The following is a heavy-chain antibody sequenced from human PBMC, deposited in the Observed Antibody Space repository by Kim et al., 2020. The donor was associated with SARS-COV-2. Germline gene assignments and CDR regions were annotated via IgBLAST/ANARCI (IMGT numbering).Heavy chain of an antibody. V-gene: IGHV4-4*02. D-gene: IGHD6-19*01. CDR1: GGSISSSNW. CDR2: IYHSGST. CDR3: ARVNSSGWYGYYYYGMDV. Sequence: LRETLSFTCAVSGGSISSSNWWSWVRQPPGKGLEWIGEIYHSGSTNYNPSLKSRVTISVDKSKNQFSLKLSSVTAADTAVYYCARVNSSGWYGYYYYGMDVWGQGTTVTVSS. J-gene: IGHJ6*02.